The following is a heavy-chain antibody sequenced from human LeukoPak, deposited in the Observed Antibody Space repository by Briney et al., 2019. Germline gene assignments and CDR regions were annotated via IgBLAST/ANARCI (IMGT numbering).Heavy chain of an antibody. J-gene: IGHJ6*02. V-gene: IGHV3-30*18. CDR3: AKGDRDCSAGSCYAYYYYGMDV. CDR2: ISYDGSNK. CDR1: GFTFSSYG. Sequence: GGSLRLSCAASGFTFSSYGMHWVRQAPGKGLEWVAVISYDGSNKYYADSVKGRFTISRDNSKNTLYLQMNSLRAEDTAVYYCAKGDRDCSAGSCYAYYYYGMDVWGQGTTVTVSS. D-gene: IGHD2-15*01.